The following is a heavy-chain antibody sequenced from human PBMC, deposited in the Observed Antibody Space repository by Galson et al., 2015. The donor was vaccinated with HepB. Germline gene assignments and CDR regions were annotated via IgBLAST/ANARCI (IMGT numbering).Heavy chain of an antibody. CDR3: ARGLRVQGNTYFFDY. J-gene: IGHJ4*02. CDR2: MNPSNGDT. CDR1: GYTFNNYD. Sequence: SVKVSCKASGYTFNNYDMNWVRQAPGQGLEWMGWMNPSNGDTGSAQKFQGRVTMTRDTSISTAYMTLSSLSSDDTAIYYCARGLRVQGNTYFFDYWGQGALVTVSS. D-gene: IGHD1-1*01. V-gene: IGHV1-8*01.